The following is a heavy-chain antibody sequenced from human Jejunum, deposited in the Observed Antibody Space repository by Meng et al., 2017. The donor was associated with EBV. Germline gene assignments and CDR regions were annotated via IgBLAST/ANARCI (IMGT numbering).Heavy chain of an antibody. CDR2: IDTDGSTT. J-gene: IGHJ4*02. D-gene: IGHD3/OR15-3a*01. CDR1: GFPFSNSW. Sequence: VRVGESGGGLLQPGASLRLSCAASGFPFSNSWMHWLRQAPGKGLVWVSHIDTDGSTTNYAGSVKGRFTISRDNAKNTLSLQMNSLRVEDTAVYYCVRGGLGPWYWGQGTLVTVSS. V-gene: IGHV3-74*01. CDR3: VRGGLGPWY.